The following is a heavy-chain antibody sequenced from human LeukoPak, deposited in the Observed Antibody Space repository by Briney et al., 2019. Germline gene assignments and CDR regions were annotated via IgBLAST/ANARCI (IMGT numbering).Heavy chain of an antibody. CDR1: GFTVSSNY. Sequence: GGSLRLSCAASGFTVSSNYMSWVRQAPGKGLEWVSVIYSGGSTYYADSAKGRFTISRDNSKNTLFLQMNSLRAEDTAVYYCAREGTSSGWYPFDYWGQGTLVTVSS. D-gene: IGHD6-19*01. CDR3: AREGTSSGWYPFDY. V-gene: IGHV3-53*01. J-gene: IGHJ4*02. CDR2: IYSGGST.